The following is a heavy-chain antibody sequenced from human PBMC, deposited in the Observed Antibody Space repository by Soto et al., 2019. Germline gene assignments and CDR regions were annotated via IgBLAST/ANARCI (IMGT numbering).Heavy chain of an antibody. V-gene: IGHV3-11*01. CDR1: GFTFSDYY. Sequence: GGSLRLSCAASGFTFSDYYMSWIRKAPGKGLEWVSYISSSGSTIYYADSVKGRFTISRDNAKNSLYLQMNSLRAEDTAVYYCARETGYYMYYFDYWGQGTLVTVSS. CDR2: ISSSGSTI. CDR3: ARETGYYMYYFDY. J-gene: IGHJ4*02. D-gene: IGHD3-9*01.